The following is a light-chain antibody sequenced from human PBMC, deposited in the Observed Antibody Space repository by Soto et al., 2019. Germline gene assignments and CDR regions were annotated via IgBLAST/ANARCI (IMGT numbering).Light chain of an antibody. CDR3: QSYDSSLSGWX. CDR1: SSNIGAGYD. CDR2: GNS. J-gene: IGLJ3*02. Sequence: QSVLTQPPSVSGAPGQRVTISCTGSSSNIGAGYDVHWYQQLPGTAPKLLIYGNSNRPSGVPDRFSGSKSGTSASLAITGLQAEDEADYYCQSYDSSLSGWXFGGGTXLTVL. V-gene: IGLV1-40*01.